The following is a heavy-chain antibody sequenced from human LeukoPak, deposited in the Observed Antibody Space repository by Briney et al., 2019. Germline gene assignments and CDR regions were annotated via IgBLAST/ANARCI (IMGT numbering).Heavy chain of an antibody. D-gene: IGHD3-22*01. Sequence: GASVKGSCKASGYTFTGYYMHWGRQAPGQGLEWRGCITPKRGGTNYAQKFQGRVTMTRDTSISTAYMELSRLRSDDTAVYYCARVRSYYDSSGYYGYWGQGTLVTVSS. CDR3: ARVRSYYDSSGYYGY. CDR1: GYTFTGYY. V-gene: IGHV1-2*02. J-gene: IGHJ4*02. CDR2: ITPKRGGT.